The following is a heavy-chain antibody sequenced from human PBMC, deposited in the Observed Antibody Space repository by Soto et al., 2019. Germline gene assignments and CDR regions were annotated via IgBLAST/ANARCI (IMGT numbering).Heavy chain of an antibody. J-gene: IGHJ5*02. CDR3: ARGWVNYDILTGYYEVFWFDP. Sequence: TSETLSLTCAVSGGSISSGGYSWSWIRQPPGKGLEWIGYIYHSGSTYYNPSLKSRVTISVDRSKNQLSLKLSPVNAADTAVYYCARGWVNYDILTGYYEVFWFDPWGQGALVTVSS. V-gene: IGHV4-30-2*01. CDR2: IYHSGST. D-gene: IGHD3-9*01. CDR1: GGSISSGGYS.